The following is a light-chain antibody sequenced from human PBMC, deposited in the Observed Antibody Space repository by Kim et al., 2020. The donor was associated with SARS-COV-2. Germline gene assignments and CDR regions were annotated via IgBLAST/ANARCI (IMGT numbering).Light chain of an antibody. V-gene: IGKV2-28*01. J-gene: IGKJ4*01. Sequence: PASISCRPSQSLLHRKGYKYLDWYVQRPGQSPHLLIYLTSRRASVVPDRFRGSGSGTDFTLEISKVEAEDVVIYYCMQGLQTPFTFGGGTKVDIK. CDR3: MQGLQTPFT. CDR1: QSLLHRKGYKY. CDR2: LTS.